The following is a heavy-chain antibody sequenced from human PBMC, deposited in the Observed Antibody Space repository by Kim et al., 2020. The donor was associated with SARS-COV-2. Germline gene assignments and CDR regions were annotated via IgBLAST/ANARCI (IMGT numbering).Heavy chain of an antibody. CDR3: AKVHGALGTGFLYYFDY. J-gene: IGHJ4*02. D-gene: IGHD7-27*01. Sequence: GGSLRLSCAASGFTFSSYAMSWVRQAPGKGLEWVSAISGSGGSTYYADSVKGRFTISRDNSKNTLYLQMNSLRAEDTAVYYCAKVHGALGTGFLYYFDYWGQGTLVTVSS. V-gene: IGHV3-23*01. CDR2: ISGSGGST. CDR1: GFTFSSYA.